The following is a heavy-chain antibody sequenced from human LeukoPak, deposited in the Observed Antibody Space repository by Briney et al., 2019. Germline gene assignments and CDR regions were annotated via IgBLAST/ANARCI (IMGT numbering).Heavy chain of an antibody. D-gene: IGHD6-19*01. J-gene: IGHJ4*02. Sequence: GGSLRLSCSASGFTFSRFAMSWVRQSPGQGLEWVSAIRATDDTTYYADSVRGRFTVSRDNSKNILFLQMNGLRDEDAAIYYCARDWIDDDSGIDYWGQGTLVTVSS. CDR1: GFTFSRFA. CDR3: ARDWIDDDSGIDY. CDR2: IRATDDTT. V-gene: IGHV3-23*01.